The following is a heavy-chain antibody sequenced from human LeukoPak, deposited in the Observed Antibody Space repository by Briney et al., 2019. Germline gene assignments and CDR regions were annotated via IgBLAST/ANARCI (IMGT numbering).Heavy chain of an antibody. D-gene: IGHD2-15*01. Sequence: GGSLRLSCAASGFTFSTYATTWVRQAPGKGLEWVSGISGGGGTTFYADSVKGRFTISRDNSQNTLYLQMNSLRAEDTAVYYCAKGPGWAAATHFDYWGQGTLVTVSS. J-gene: IGHJ4*02. CDR1: GFTFSTYA. V-gene: IGHV3-23*01. CDR2: ISGGGGTT. CDR3: AKGPGWAAATHFDY.